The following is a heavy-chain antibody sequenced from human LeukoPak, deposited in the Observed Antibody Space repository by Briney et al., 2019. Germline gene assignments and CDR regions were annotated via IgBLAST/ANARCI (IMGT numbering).Heavy chain of an antibody. V-gene: IGHV1-69*13. D-gene: IGHD5-18*01. CDR1: GYTFTSYG. Sequence: SVKVSCKASGYTFTSYGISWVRQAPGQGLERMGGIIPIFGTANYAQKFQGRVTITADESTSTAYMELSSLRSEDTAVYYCARGPYSYGQTFDYWGQGTLVTVSS. CDR3: ARGPYSYGQTFDY. J-gene: IGHJ4*02. CDR2: IIPIFGTA.